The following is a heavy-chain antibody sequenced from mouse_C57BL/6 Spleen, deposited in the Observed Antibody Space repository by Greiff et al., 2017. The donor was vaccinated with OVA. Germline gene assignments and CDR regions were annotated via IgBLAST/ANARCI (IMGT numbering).Heavy chain of an antibody. Sequence: VQLQQSGAELVRPGASVTLSCKASGYTFTDYEMHWVKQTPVHGLEWIGAIDPETGGTAYNQKFKGKAILTADKSSSTAYMELRSLTSEDSAVYYSLYYSNDWYFDVWGTGTTVTVSS. J-gene: IGHJ1*03. V-gene: IGHV1-15*01. CDR1: GYTFTDYE. D-gene: IGHD2-5*01. CDR2: IDPETGGT. CDR3: LYYSNDWYFDV.